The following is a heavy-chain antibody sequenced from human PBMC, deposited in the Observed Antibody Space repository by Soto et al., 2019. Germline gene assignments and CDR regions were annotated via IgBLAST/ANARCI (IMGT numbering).Heavy chain of an antibody. D-gene: IGHD3-3*01. Sequence: PGGSLRLSCAASGFIFSNAWMSWVRQAPGKGLEWVGRIKSKADGGTTNCAAPVKGRFNISRDGSKNTLYLQMNGLKTEDTAVYYCTTGWSSKDYWGQGTLVTVSS. CDR3: TTGWSSKDY. V-gene: IGHV3-15*01. J-gene: IGHJ4*02. CDR2: IKSKADGGTT. CDR1: GFIFSNAW.